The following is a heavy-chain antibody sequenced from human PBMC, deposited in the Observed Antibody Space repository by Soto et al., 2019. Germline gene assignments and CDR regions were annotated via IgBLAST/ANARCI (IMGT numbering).Heavy chain of an antibody. CDR3: GRDSVYYDFWSGYLA. J-gene: IGHJ5*02. V-gene: IGHV3-21*01. CDR1: GFTFSSYS. CDR2: ISSSSGYI. Sequence: EVQLVESGGGLVKPGGSLRLSCAASGFTFSSYSMNWVRQAPGKGLEWVSSISSSSGYIYYADSVKGRFTISRDNAKNLLYLQMNSLRAEDTAVYYCGRDSVYYDFWSGYLAWGQGTLVTVSS. D-gene: IGHD3-3*01.